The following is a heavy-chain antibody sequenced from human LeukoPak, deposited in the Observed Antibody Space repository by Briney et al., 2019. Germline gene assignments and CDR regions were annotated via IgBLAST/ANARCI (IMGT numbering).Heavy chain of an antibody. CDR2: IYPGDSDT. V-gene: IGHV5-51*01. CDR3: ARLRPQDAFDI. Sequence: GESLKISCKGSGYTYTSYWIGWVRQMPGKGLEWMGIIYPGDSDTRYSPSFQGQVTISADKSISTAYLQWNSLKASDTAMYYCARLRPQDAFDIWGQGTMVSVSS. J-gene: IGHJ3*02. CDR1: GYTYTSYW.